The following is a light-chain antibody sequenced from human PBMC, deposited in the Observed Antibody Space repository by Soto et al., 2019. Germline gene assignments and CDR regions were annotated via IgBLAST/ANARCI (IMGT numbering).Light chain of an antibody. Sequence: SYELTQPPSVSVAPGKTARITCGGNNIGSKSVHWYQQKPGQAPVLVIYYDSDRPSGIPERFSGSNSGNTATLTISRVEAGDEADYYCQVWDSSSGGVFGTGTQITVL. V-gene: IGLV3-21*04. CDR1: NIGSKS. CDR3: QVWDSSSGGV. J-gene: IGLJ1*01. CDR2: YDS.